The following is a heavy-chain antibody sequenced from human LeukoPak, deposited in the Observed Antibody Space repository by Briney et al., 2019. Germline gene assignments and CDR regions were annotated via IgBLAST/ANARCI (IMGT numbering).Heavy chain of an antibody. CDR3: ASSGYSYGNPFDY. Sequence: PGRSLRLSCAASGFTFSSYSMNWVRQAPGKGLEWVSSISSSSSYIYYADSVKGRFTISRDNAKNSLYLQMNSLRAEDTAVYYCASSGYSYGNPFDYWGQGTLVTVSS. CDR1: GFTFSSYS. J-gene: IGHJ4*02. CDR2: ISSSSSYI. V-gene: IGHV3-21*01. D-gene: IGHD5-18*01.